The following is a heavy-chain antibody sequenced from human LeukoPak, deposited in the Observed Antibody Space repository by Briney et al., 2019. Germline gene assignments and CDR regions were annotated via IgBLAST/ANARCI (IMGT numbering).Heavy chain of an antibody. CDR3: ARWGIAAAAHWFDP. CDR2: SRIDCSKE. CDR1: GFIFTTYG. V-gene: IGHV3-30*02. D-gene: IGHD6-13*01. J-gene: IGHJ5*02. Sequence: GGTLRLSCVASGFIFTTYGMHWVRKAPGRGLERVAFSRIDCSKEDYGDSVKGRFTISRDNLKNTLYLQMNSLRVEDAAVYYCARWGIAAAAHWFDPWGQGTVVTV.